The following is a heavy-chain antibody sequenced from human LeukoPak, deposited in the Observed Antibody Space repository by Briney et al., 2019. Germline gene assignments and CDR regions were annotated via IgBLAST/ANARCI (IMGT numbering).Heavy chain of an antibody. CDR3: ARELVRGVIGAFDI. D-gene: IGHD3-10*01. CDR2: IYDSGST. Sequence: PSETLSLTCTVSGGSIREYYLSWIRQPPGKGLEWIGYIYDSGSTNYNPSLKSRVTISVDTSENHFSLKLSSVTAADTAVYYCARELVRGVIGAFDIWGQGTMVTVSS. V-gene: IGHV4-59*01. J-gene: IGHJ3*02. CDR1: GGSIREYY.